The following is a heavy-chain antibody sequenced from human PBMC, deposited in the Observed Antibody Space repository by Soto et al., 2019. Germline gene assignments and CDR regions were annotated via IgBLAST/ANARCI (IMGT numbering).Heavy chain of an antibody. CDR3: AAARGYYESYGMDG. CDR1: GFTFTISA. Sequence: VSCTGSGFTFTISAWQLVRQARGQRLEWIGWIVVGSGNTNDAQKVQERVTITRDMATSTADMELSSLRSDDTAVYSCAAARGYYESYGMDGWGQGNTVTFS. D-gene: IGHD3-22*01. CDR2: IVVGSGNT. V-gene: IGHV1-58*01. J-gene: IGHJ6*02.